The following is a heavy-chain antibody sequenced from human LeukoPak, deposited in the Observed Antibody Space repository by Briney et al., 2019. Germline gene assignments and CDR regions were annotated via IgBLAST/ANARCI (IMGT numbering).Heavy chain of an antibody. CDR1: GFTFSSYW. CDR3: ARRGYSGSAYAFDI. V-gene: IGHV3-7*01. D-gene: IGHD5-12*01. CDR2: IKQDGSEK. J-gene: IGHJ3*02. Sequence: PGGSLRLSCAASGFTFSSYWMSWVRQAPGKGLEWVANIKQDGSEKYYVDSVKGRFTISRDNAKNSLYLQMNSLRAEDTAVYYCARRGYSGSAYAFDIWGQGTMVTVSS.